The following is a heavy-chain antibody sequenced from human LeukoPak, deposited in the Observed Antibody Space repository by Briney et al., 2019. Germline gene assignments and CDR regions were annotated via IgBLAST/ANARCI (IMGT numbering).Heavy chain of an antibody. V-gene: IGHV3-66*01. D-gene: IGHD2-2*01. CDR3: ARDTKSEYYFDY. CDR2: IYSGGST. J-gene: IGHJ4*02. CDR1: GFTVSSNY. Sequence: GGSLRLSCAASGFTVSSNYMSWVRQAPGKGLEWVSVIYSGGSTYYADPVKGRFTISRDNSKNTLYLQMNSLRAEDTAVYYCARDTKSEYYFDYWGQGTLVTVSS.